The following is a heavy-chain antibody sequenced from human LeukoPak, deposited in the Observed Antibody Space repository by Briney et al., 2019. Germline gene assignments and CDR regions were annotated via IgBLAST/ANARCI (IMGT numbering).Heavy chain of an antibody. CDR2: INHSGNT. CDR1: GGSFSGYY. V-gene: IGHV4-34*01. D-gene: IGHD3-10*01. J-gene: IGHJ4*02. CDR3: ARTRDYGSGSYYND. Sequence: SETLSLTCAVYGGSFSGYYWSWIRQPPGKGLEWIGEINHSGNTNYNPSLKSRVTISVDTSKNQFSLKLSSVTAADTAVYYCARTRDYGSGSYYNDWGQGTLVTVSS.